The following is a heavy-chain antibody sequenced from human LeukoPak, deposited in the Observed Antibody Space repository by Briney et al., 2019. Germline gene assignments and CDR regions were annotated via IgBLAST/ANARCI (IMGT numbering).Heavy chain of an antibody. J-gene: IGHJ3*02. Sequence: PVKVSCKASGGTFSSYAISWVRQAPGQGLEWMGRIIPILGIANYAQKFQGRVTITADKSTSTAYMELSSLRSEDTAVYYCARVSVDTAMGRAFDIWGQRTMVTVSS. CDR1: GGTFSSYA. CDR3: ARVSVDTAMGRAFDI. V-gene: IGHV1-69*04. CDR2: IIPILGIA. D-gene: IGHD5-18*01.